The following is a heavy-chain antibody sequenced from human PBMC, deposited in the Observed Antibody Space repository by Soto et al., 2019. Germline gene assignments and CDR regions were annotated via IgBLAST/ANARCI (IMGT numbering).Heavy chain of an antibody. CDR2: IYSGGST. J-gene: IGHJ4*02. CDR1: GFTVSSNY. D-gene: IGHD5-12*01. Sequence: GGSLRLSCAASGFTVSSNYMSCVRQAPGKGLEWVSVIYSGGSTYYADSVKGRFTISRDNSKNTLYLQMNSLRAEDTAVYYCARAARRGYDYNYFDYWGQGTLVTVSS. CDR3: ARAARRGYDYNYFDY. V-gene: IGHV3-66*01.